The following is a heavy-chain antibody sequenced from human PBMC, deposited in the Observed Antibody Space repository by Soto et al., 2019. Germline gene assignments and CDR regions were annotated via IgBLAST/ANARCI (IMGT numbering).Heavy chain of an antibody. CDR2: ISYDGSNK. V-gene: IGHV3-30*18. CDR3: AKGRGVTASGFDY. J-gene: IGHJ4*02. CDR1: GFTFSSYG. D-gene: IGHD3-10*01. Sequence: GGSLRLSCAASGFTFSSYGMHWVRQAPGKGLEWVAVISYDGSNKYYADSVKGRFTISRDNSKNTLYLQVDSLRAEDSALYYCAKGRGVTASGFDYWGQGTPVTVSS.